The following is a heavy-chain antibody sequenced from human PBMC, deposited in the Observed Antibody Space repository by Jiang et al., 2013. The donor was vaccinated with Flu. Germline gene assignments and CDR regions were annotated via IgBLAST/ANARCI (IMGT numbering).Heavy chain of an antibody. D-gene: IGHD6-19*01. J-gene: IGHJ4*02. CDR3: ATFIEAVVPSSFDY. Sequence: GAEVKKPGASVKVSCKVSGYTLTELSMHWVRQAPGKGLSGWEVLILKMVKQSTHRSSRAVVTMTEDTSTDTAYMELSSLRSEDTAVYYCATFIEAVVPSSFDYWGQGTLVTVVL. V-gene: IGHV1-24*01. CDR1: GYTLTELS. CDR2: LILKMVK.